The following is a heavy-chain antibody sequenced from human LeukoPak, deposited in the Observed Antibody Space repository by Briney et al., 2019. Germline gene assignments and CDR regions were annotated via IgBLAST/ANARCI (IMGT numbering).Heavy chain of an antibody. Sequence: GGSLRLSCAASGFTFSSYGMHWVRQAPGKGLEWVAFIRYDGSNKYYADSVKGRFTISRDNSKNTLYLQMNTLRAEDTAVYYCARSPSGSYRNWFDPWGQGTLVTVSS. J-gene: IGHJ5*02. CDR1: GFTFSSYG. D-gene: IGHD1-26*01. V-gene: IGHV3-30*02. CDR3: ARSPSGSYRNWFDP. CDR2: IRYDGSNK.